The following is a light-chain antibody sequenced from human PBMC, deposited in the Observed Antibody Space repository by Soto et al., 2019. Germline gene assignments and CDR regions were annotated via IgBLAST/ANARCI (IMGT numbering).Light chain of an antibody. CDR3: CSYAGSRVV. CDR2: EGS. J-gene: IGLJ2*01. V-gene: IGLV2-23*01. Sequence: QSVLTQPASVSGSPGQSITISCTGTSSDVGSYNLVSWYQQHPGKAPKLMIYEGSKRPSGVSNRFSGSKSGNTASLTISVLQAEDEADYYCCSYAGSRVVFGGGTKLTVL. CDR1: SSDVGSYNL.